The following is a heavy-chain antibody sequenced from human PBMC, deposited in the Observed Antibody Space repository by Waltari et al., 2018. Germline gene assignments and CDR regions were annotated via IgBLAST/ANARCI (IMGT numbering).Heavy chain of an antibody. CDR3: ARDPRGYFDY. CDR2: ISSSSSTI. V-gene: IGHV3-48*04. CDR1: GFTFSSYS. J-gene: IGHJ4*02. Sequence: EVQLVESGGGLVQPGGSLRLSCAASGFTFSSYSMNWVRQAPGKGLEWVSYISSSSSTIYYADSVKGRFTISRDNAKNSLYLQMNSLRAEDTAVYYCARDPRGYFDYWGQGTLVTVSS.